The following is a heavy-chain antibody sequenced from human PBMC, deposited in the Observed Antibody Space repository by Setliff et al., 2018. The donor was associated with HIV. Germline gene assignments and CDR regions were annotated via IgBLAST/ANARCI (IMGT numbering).Heavy chain of an antibody. CDR2: IFNNGNT. Sequence: PSETLSLTCTVSGDSIKSANYFWTWIRQHPGKGLEWIGNIFNNGNTNYNPSLRSRADIFLDTSKNQFSLRLSSVSAADTAVYYCARDVGGSEMATHFDYWGPGTLVTVSS. CDR3: ARDVGGSEMATHFDY. CDR1: GDSIKSANYF. V-gene: IGHV4-31*03. J-gene: IGHJ4*02. D-gene: IGHD3-16*01.